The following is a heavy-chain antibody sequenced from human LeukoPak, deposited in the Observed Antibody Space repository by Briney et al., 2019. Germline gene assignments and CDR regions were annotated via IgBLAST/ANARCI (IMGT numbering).Heavy chain of an antibody. CDR1: GGSISSSSYC. Sequence: SETLSLTCTVSGGSISSSSYCWGWIRQPPGKGLEWIGSIYYSGSTYYNPSLKSRVTISVDTSKNQFSLKLSSVTAADTAVYYCARTASHYDILTGSLLPERYFDYWGQGTLVTVSS. V-gene: IGHV4-39*07. J-gene: IGHJ4*02. CDR2: IYYSGST. CDR3: ARTASHYDILTGSLLPERYFDY. D-gene: IGHD3-9*01.